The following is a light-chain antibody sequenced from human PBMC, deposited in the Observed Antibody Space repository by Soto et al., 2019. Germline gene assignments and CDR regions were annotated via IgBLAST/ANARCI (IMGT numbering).Light chain of an antibody. CDR3: QQRSDWPWT. J-gene: IGKJ1*01. CDR2: DTF. Sequence: EIVLTQSPVTLSLSPGERVTLSCRASQNIAKYLAWYQQRPGQAPRLLFYDTFSRATGIPPRFSGSWSGTDFTLTISSLEPEDFAVYYCQQRSDWPWTFGQGTKVEVK. V-gene: IGKV3-11*01. CDR1: QNIAKY.